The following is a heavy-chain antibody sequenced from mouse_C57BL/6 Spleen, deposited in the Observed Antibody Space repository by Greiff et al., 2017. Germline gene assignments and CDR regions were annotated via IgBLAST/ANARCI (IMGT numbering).Heavy chain of an antibody. D-gene: IGHD1-1*01. V-gene: IGHV5-17*01. CDR3: ARRDYGCRYYAMGY. J-gene: IGHJ4*01. Sequence: EVKLVESGGGLVKPGGSLKLSCAASGFTFSDYGMHWVRQAPEKGLEWVAYISSGSSTIYYADTVKGRFTLSRDNAKNTLFRQRTSLRSEDTAMYYCARRDYGCRYYAMGYWGQGTSVTVSS. CDR2: ISSGSSTI. CDR1: GFTFSDYG.